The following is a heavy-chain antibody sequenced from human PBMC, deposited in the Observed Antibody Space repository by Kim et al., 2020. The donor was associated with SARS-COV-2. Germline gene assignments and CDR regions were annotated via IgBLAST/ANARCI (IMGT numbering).Heavy chain of an antibody. CDR3: AKEEIVVVPAATPDVIDY. D-gene: IGHD2-2*01. Sequence: GGSLRLSCAASGFTFSSYAMSWVRQAPGKGLEWVSAISGSGGSTYYADSVKGRFTISRDNSKNTLYLQMNSLRAEDTAVYYCAKEEIVVVPAATPDVIDYWGQGTLVTVSS. J-gene: IGHJ4*02. CDR1: GFTFSSYA. CDR2: ISGSGGST. V-gene: IGHV3-23*01.